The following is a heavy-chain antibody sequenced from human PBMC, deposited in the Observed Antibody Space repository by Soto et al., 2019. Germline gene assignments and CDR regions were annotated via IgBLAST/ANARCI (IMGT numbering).Heavy chain of an antibody. D-gene: IGHD3-22*01. V-gene: IGHV4-59*01. Sequence: SATXSLTCTVSGCSIIIYYFSLIRHPPGKGLELIGYIYYSWSTNYNPSLKSRVTISVDTPKNQFSLKLSSVTAADTAVYYCERGDYYDSSGYGRKCDFDIWGQGTMVTV. CDR2: IYYSWST. CDR3: ERGDYYDSSGYGRKCDFDI. J-gene: IGHJ3*02. CDR1: GCSIIIYY.